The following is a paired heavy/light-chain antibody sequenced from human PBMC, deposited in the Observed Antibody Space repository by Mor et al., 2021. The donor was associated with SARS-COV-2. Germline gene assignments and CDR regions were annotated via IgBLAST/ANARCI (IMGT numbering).Light chain of an antibody. V-gene: IGKV1-39*01. CDR3: QQSYSAPWT. J-gene: IGKJ1*01. CDR2: AAS. Sequence: DIQMTQSPSSLSASVGDRVTISCRASQSSNTYLNWYQLKPGKAPKLLIYAASSLQSGVPSRFSGSGSGTDFTLTISSLQPEDFATYYCQQSYSAPWTFGQGTKVEIK. CDR1: QSSNTY.
Heavy chain of an antibody. CDR3: ARDKRVEPDIGGSYYYYAMDV. J-gene: IGHJ6*02. D-gene: IGHD2-2*01. CDR2: LYTSGTT. CDR1: GGSIGSGNYY. Sequence: QVQLQESGPGLVKPSQTLSLTCTVSGGSIGSGNYYWSWVRQPAGRGLEWIGRLYTSGTTYYNPSLKSRVTMSLDTSKNQFSLKLNSVTAADTAVFYCARDKRVEPDIGGSYYYYAMDVWGQGTTVTVSS. V-gene: IGHV4-61*02.